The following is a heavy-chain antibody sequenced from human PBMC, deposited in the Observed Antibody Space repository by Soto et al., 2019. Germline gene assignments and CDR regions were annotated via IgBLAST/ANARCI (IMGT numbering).Heavy chain of an antibody. Sequence: GGSLRLSCAASGFTFTSYAMSWVRQAPGKGLEWVSTISGSGVGTYYADSVKGRFTISRDNSKNTLYLQMNSLRAEDTAVYYCAKDLSRYYQDSEYWGQGTLVTVSS. CDR2: ISGSGVGT. V-gene: IGHV3-23*01. CDR1: GFTFTSYA. J-gene: IGHJ4*02. CDR3: AKDLSRYYQDSEY. D-gene: IGHD1-26*01.